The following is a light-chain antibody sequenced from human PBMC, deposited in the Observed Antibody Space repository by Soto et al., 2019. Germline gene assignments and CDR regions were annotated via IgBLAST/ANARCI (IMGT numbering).Light chain of an antibody. J-gene: IGKJ1*01. CDR3: QHFYTYSPWT. Sequence: DIQMAQSPSTLSASVGDRVMITCRARQDINKRLAWYQQTPRKAPKRLVFLASTFDSVALSKFRGRGSGSEFTLCISSLQPDDFATYYCQHFYTYSPWTFGQGTKVDIK. CDR2: LAS. CDR1: QDINKR. V-gene: IGKV1-5*03.